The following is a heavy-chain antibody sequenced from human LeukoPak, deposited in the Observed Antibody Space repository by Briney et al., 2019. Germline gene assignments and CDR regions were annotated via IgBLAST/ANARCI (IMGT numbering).Heavy chain of an antibody. CDR1: GGTFSSYA. CDR3: ARTSRGVATIKYPLGY. CDR2: IIPIFGTA. J-gene: IGHJ4*02. D-gene: IGHD5-12*01. Sequence: ASVKVSCKASGGTFSSYAISWVRQAPGQGLEWMGEIIPIFGTANYAQKFQGRVTITADESTSTAYMELSSLRSEDTAVYYCARTSRGVATIKYPLGYWGQGTLVTVSS. V-gene: IGHV1-69*13.